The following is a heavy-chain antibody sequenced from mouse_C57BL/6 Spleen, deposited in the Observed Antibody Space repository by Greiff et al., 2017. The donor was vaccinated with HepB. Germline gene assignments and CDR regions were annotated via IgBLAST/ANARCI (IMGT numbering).Heavy chain of an antibody. CDR2: INPSTGGT. D-gene: IGHD1-1*01. CDR3: ARDYGSSYGYFDV. CDR1: GYSFTGYY. V-gene: IGHV1-42*01. J-gene: IGHJ1*03. Sequence: SGPELVKPGASVKISCKASGYSFTGYYMNWVKQSPEKSLEWIGEINPSTGGTTYNQKFKAKATLTVDKSSSTAYMQLKSLTSEDSAVYYCARDYGSSYGYFDVWGTGTTVTVSS.